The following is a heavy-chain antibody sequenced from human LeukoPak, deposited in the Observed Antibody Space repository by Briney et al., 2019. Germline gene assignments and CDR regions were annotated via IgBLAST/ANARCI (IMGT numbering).Heavy chain of an antibody. J-gene: IGHJ4*02. D-gene: IGHD3-9*01. V-gene: IGHV3-23*01. CDR1: GFTFTSYA. CDR2: ISGSGAGT. CDR3: ARGLRYFDWLPYFDY. Sequence: GGSLRLSCAASGFTFTSYAMNWVRQAPGKGLEWVSSISGSGAGTYYADSVKGRFTISRDNSKNTLYLQMNSLRAEDTAAYYCARGLRYFDWLPYFDYWGQGTLVTVSS.